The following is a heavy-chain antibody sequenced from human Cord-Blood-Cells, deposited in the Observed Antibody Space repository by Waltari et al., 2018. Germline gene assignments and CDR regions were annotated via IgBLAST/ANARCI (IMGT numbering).Heavy chain of an antibody. CDR3: AGRTLLRYFDY. CDR2: IYYSGST. Sequence: QLQLQESGPGLVKPSETLSLTCTVSGGSISSSSYYWGWIRQPPGKGLEWIGSIYYSGSTYYNPSLKSRVTISVDTSKNQFSLKLSSVTAADTAVYYCAGRTLLRYFDYWGQGTLVTVSS. CDR1: GGSISSSSYY. V-gene: IGHV4-39*01. D-gene: IGHD3-9*01. J-gene: IGHJ4*02.